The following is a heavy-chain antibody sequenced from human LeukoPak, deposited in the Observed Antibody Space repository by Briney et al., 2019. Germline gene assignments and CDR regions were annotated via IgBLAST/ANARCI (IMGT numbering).Heavy chain of an antibody. D-gene: IGHD3-22*01. CDR3: ARGYYDSRGHDAFDI. J-gene: IGHJ3*02. Sequence: ASVKVSCKASGYTFTGYYMHWVRQAPGQGLEWMGWINPNSGGTNYAQKFRGRVTMTRDTSISTAYMELSRLRSDDTAVYYCARGYYDSRGHDAFDIWGQGTMVTVSS. V-gene: IGHV1-2*02. CDR2: INPNSGGT. CDR1: GYTFTGYY.